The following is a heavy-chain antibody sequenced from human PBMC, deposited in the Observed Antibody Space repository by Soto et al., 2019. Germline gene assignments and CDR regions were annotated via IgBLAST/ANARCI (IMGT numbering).Heavy chain of an antibody. CDR2: LHYSGSD. CDR1: GASMSDYY. D-gene: IGHD3-16*01. V-gene: IGHV4-59*01. J-gene: IGHJ4*02. Sequence: QVQLQESGPGLVKPSQTLSLTCTVSGASMSDYYGSWIRQSPGKGLEHIGYLHYSGSDNYNPCLKSRVTLSMDRSKNQFSLRLSSVTAADTAIYYCARSGHSFAGAVWGQGILVTVSS. CDR3: ARSGHSFAGAV.